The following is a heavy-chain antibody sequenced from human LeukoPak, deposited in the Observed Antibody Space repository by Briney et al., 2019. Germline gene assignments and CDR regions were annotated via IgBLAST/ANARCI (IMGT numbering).Heavy chain of an antibody. CDR1: GYTFTGYY. Sequence: ASVKVSCKASGYTFTGYYMHWVRQAPGQGLEWMGWINPNSGGTNYAQKFQGWVTMTTDTSTSTAYMELRSLRSDDTAVYYCARDHGILTPLGTFDIWGQGTMVTVSS. CDR3: ARDHGILTPLGTFDI. D-gene: IGHD3-9*01. CDR2: INPNSGGT. V-gene: IGHV1-2*04. J-gene: IGHJ3*02.